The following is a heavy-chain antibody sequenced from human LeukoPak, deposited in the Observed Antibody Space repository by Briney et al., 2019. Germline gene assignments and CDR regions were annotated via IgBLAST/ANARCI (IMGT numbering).Heavy chain of an antibody. CDR3: AKDHYTSATGYFDL. D-gene: IGHD3-10*01. J-gene: IGHJ2*01. CDR1: GFTFDDYA. V-gene: IGHV3-9*01. Sequence: GGSLSLSCAASGFTFDDYAMHWVRQAQGKGLEWVLGISWNSGSIGYADSVKGRFTITRDNAKNSLYLQMNSLRAEDTALYDCAKDHYTSATGYFDLWGRGTLVTVSS. CDR2: ISWNSGSI.